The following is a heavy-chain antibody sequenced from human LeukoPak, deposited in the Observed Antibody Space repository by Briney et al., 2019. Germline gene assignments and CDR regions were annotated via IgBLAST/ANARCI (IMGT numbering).Heavy chain of an antibody. J-gene: IGHJ6*03. D-gene: IGHD2-15*01. Sequence: SETLSLTCAVYGGSFSGYYWSWIRQPPGKGLEWIGEINHSGSTNYNPSLKSRVTISVDTSKNQLSLKLSSVTAADTAVYYCARGRQGRSHCSGGSCYSLGYYYYYMDVWGKGTTVTVSS. V-gene: IGHV4-34*01. CDR1: GGSFSGYY. CDR3: ARGRQGRSHCSGGSCYSLGYYYYYMDV. CDR2: INHSGST.